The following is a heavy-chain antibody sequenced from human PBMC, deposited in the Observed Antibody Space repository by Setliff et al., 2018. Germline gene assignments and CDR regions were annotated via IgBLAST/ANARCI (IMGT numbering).Heavy chain of an antibody. J-gene: IGHJ4*02. V-gene: IGHV1-69*13. CDR3: ARDTHQWDPLYFDS. CDR1: GGTFNNYA. Sequence: SVKVSCKASGGTFNNYALNWVRQAPGQGLEWMGGFIPIFGTANYAQKFQGRVTVIADESTTTTYMELSSLRSDDTAVYYCARDTHQWDPLYFDSWGQGTLVTVS. D-gene: IGHD1-26*01. CDR2: FIPIFGTA.